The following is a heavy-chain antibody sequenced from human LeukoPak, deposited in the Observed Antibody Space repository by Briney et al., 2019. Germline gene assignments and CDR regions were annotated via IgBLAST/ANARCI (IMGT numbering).Heavy chain of an antibody. V-gene: IGHV4-59*01. CDR2: IYYTGST. CDR3: ARNLIPEQLVLNF. CDR1: GGSISNYY. D-gene: IGHD6-13*01. J-gene: IGHJ4*02. Sequence: KTSETLSLTCTVSGGSISNYYWNWIRQPPGKGLEFIGYIYYTGSTNYNPSLKSRVTMSVDTSKNQFSLNLRSVTPEDTAVYYCARNLIPEQLVLNFWGQGTLVTVSS.